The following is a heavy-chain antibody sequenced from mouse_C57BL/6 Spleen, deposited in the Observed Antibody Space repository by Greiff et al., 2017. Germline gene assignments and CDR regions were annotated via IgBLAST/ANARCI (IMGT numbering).Heavy chain of an antibody. CDR3: TERGITTVVDYYAMDY. D-gene: IGHD1-1*01. CDR1: GYTFTDYE. CDR2: IDPETGGT. Sequence: VQLQQSGAELVRPGASVTLSCKASGYTFTDYEMHWVKQTPVHGLEWIGAIDPETGGTAYNQKFKGKAILTADKSSSTAYMELRSLTSEDSAVYYCTERGITTVVDYYAMDYWGQGTSVTVSS. J-gene: IGHJ4*01. V-gene: IGHV1-15*01.